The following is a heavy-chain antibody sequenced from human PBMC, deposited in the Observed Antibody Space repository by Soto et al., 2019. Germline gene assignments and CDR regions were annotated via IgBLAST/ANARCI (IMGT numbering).Heavy chain of an antibody. Sequence: GGSLRLSCAASGFTFSSYAMSWVRQAPGKGLEWVSTISGSGGSTYYADSVKGRFTISRDNSKNTLYLQMNSRRAEDTAVYYCAKDSYYGSGSYYYYYGMDVWGQGTTVTVSS. V-gene: IGHV3-23*01. CDR2: ISGSGGST. J-gene: IGHJ6*02. CDR3: AKDSYYGSGSYYYYYGMDV. CDR1: GFTFSSYA. D-gene: IGHD3-10*01.